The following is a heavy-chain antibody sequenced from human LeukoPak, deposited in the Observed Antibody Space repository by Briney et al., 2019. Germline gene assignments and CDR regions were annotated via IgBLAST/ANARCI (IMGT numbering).Heavy chain of an antibody. Sequence: PSETLSLTCTVSGVSISSYYWSWIRQPAGKGLEWIGRIYTSGSTKYNPSLKSRVTMSVDTSKNQFSLKLSSVTAADTAVYYCARVYTTVTTLGYYYYMDVWGKGTTVTISS. CDR1: GVSISSYY. CDR2: IYTSGST. J-gene: IGHJ6*03. D-gene: IGHD4-17*01. CDR3: ARVYTTVTTLGYYYYMDV. V-gene: IGHV4-4*07.